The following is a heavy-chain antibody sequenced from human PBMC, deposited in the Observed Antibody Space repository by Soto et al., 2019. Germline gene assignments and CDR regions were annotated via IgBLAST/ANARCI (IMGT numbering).Heavy chain of an antibody. CDR3: ARGDLYFDY. Sequence: EVQLVESGGDLVQPGGALRLSCAASGFTFSRDWMHWGRQAPGKGLGWVARINRDGSTTNYADSVKGRVTISRDNAKNTVYLQMNSLTAEDTAVYYCARGDLYFDYWGQGTLVTVSS. CDR1: GFTFSRDW. D-gene: IGHD2-21*02. J-gene: IGHJ4*02. CDR2: INRDGSTT. V-gene: IGHV3-74*01.